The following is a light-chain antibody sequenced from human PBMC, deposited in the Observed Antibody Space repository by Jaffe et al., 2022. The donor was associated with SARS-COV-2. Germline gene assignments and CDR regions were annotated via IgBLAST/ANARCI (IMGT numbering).Light chain of an antibody. CDR2: GAS. CDR3: QHYNDWPWT. V-gene: IGKV3-15*01. Sequence: EIVMTQSPVTLSVSPGERVTLSCRASQSVSNNLAWYQHKPGQAPRLLIYGASTRGTGIPARFSGSGFGTEFTLTISSLQSEDFAVYYCQHYNDWPWTFGQGTKVQIE. CDR1: QSVSNN. J-gene: IGKJ1*01.